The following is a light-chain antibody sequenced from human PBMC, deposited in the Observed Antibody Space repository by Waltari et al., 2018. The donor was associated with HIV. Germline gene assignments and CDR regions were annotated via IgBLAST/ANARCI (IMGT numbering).Light chain of an antibody. Sequence: DIQTSQSPPTLSASVGDRVTLTCRASQTVGNDLNWYQQKSGEAPKLLIYIASSLYSDVPPRFSGSRSGNDFTLTITSLQPEDFATYFCQQSSATPYTFGQGTRLDVK. V-gene: IGKV1-39*01. CDR3: QQSSATPYT. J-gene: IGKJ2*01. CDR1: QTVGND. CDR2: IAS.